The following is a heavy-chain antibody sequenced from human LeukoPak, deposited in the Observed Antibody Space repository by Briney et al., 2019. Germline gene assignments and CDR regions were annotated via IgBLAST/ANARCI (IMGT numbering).Heavy chain of an antibody. CDR3: ARGHSSSSRYYYYYMDV. CDR1: GGTFSSYA. D-gene: IGHD6-6*01. Sequence: ASVNVSCKASGGTFSSYAISWVRQAPGQGLEWMGGIIPIFGTANYAQKFQGRVTITADESTSTAYMELSSLRSEDTAVYYCARGHSSSSRYYYYYMDVWGKGTTVTVSS. V-gene: IGHV1-69*13. CDR2: IIPIFGTA. J-gene: IGHJ6*03.